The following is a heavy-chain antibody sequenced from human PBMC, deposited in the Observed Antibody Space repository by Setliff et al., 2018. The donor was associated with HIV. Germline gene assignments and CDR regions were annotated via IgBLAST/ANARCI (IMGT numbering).Heavy chain of an antibody. V-gene: IGHV3-21*04. CDR3: AKKTAAYTSGSWLHY. J-gene: IGHJ4*02. CDR1: GFTFSSYS. CDR2: ISSSSSYI. Sequence: PGGSLRLSCAASGFTFSSYSMNWVRQAPGKGLEWVSSISSSSSYIYYADSVKGRFTISRDNARNSLYVQMNSLRAEDTAVYYCAKKTAAYTSGSWLHYWGQGKLVTVSS. D-gene: IGHD3-10*01.